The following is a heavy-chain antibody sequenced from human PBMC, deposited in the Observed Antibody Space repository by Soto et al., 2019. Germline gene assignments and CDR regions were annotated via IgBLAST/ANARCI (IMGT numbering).Heavy chain of an antibody. Sequence: GGSLRLSCAASGFTFSSYGMHWVRQAPGKGLEWVAVISYDGSNKYYADSVKGRFTISRDNSKNTLYLQMNSLTAEDTAVYYCAKSRYDFWSGYSMTEGTWFDPWGQGTLVTVSS. V-gene: IGHV3-30*18. J-gene: IGHJ5*02. CDR2: ISYDGSNK. D-gene: IGHD3-3*01. CDR1: GFTFSSYG. CDR3: AKSRYDFWSGYSMTEGTWFDP.